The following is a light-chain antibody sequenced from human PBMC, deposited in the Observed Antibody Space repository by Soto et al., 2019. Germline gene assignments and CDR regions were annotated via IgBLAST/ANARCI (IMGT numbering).Light chain of an antibody. Sequence: QSVLTQPASVSGSPGQSITISFTGTSSDVSGYNYVSWYQQHPGKAPKFMIYDVSNRPSGVYKRFSGSKSGNTASLTSSGLEAEDEADYYCSSYTSGNTRQIVFGTGTKLTVL. CDR2: DVS. J-gene: IGLJ1*01. V-gene: IGLV2-14*01. CDR1: SSDVSGYNY. CDR3: SSYTSGNTRQIV.